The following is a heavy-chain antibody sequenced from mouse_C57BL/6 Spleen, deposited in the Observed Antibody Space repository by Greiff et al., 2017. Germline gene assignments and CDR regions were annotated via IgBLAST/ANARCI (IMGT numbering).Heavy chain of an antibody. Sequence: EVMLVESGGGLVKPGGSLKLSCAASGFTFSDYGMHWVRQAPEKGLEWVAYIRSGSSTIYYADTVKGRFTISRDNAKNTLFLQMTSLRSEDTAMYYCASGGYWYFDVWGTGTTVTVSS. CDR2: IRSGSSTI. CDR1: GFTFSDYG. J-gene: IGHJ1*03. CDR3: ASGGYWYFDV. V-gene: IGHV5-17*01.